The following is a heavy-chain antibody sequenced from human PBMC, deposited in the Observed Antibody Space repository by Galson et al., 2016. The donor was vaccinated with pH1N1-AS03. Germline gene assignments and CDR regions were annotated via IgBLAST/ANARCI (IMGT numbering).Heavy chain of an antibody. J-gene: IGHJ4*02. V-gene: IGHV3-30*02. CDR1: GSTFSTYG. CDR3: AKDPRSYCSGGACFGYFHY. D-gene: IGHD2-15*01. CDR2: VRYDVNNK. Sequence: SLRLSCAASGSTFSTYGMHWVRQAPGKGLEWVAFVRYDVNNKYYADSVKGRFTISRDNSKNTLYLQMNSLRAEDTAVYYCAKDPRSYCSGGACFGYFHYWGQGTLVTVSS.